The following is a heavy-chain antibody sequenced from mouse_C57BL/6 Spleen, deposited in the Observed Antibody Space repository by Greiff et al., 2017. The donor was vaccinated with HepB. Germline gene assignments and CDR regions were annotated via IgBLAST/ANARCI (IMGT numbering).Heavy chain of an antibody. Sequence: EVKVVESGGGLVKPGGSLKLSCAASGFTFSSYTMSWVRQTPEKRLEWVATISGGGGNTYYPDSVKGRFTISRDNAKNTLYLQMSSLRSEDTALYYCARHDGYYSWYFDVWGTGTTVTVSS. CDR1: GFTFSSYT. J-gene: IGHJ1*03. CDR2: ISGGGGNT. D-gene: IGHD2-3*01. CDR3: ARHDGYYSWYFDV. V-gene: IGHV5-9*01.